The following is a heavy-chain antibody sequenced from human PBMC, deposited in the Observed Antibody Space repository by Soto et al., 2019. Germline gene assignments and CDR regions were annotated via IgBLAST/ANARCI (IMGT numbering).Heavy chain of an antibody. D-gene: IGHD2-21*02. CDR3: ARGGHVVVVTAALDY. J-gene: IGHJ4*02. CDR1: GDTFTDYY. V-gene: IGHV1-46*01. Sequence: QVQLVQSGAEVKKPGASVKVSCKASGDTFTDYYIHWVRQAPGQGLEWMGTVNPSGGHTTYAQHFLGRMTMTRDTSTSTLYMELTSLTSEDPAVYYCARGGHVVVVTAALDYWGQGTLVTGSS. CDR2: VNPSGGHT.